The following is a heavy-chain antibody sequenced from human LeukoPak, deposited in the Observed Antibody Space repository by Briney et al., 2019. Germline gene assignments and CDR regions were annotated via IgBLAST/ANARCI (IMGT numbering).Heavy chain of an antibody. V-gene: IGHV5-51*01. Sequence: GESLKISCKASGYSFIDYWIGWVRQMPGKGLEWMWIIYSADSDTRYSPSFQGQVTISADKSISTAYLQWSSLKASDTAMYYCARLGYDFWSGYYSGYYYMDVWAKGPRSSSP. D-gene: IGHD3-3*01. CDR1: GYSFIDYW. CDR3: ARLGYDFWSGYYSGYYYMDV. CDR2: IYSADSDT. J-gene: IGHJ6*03.